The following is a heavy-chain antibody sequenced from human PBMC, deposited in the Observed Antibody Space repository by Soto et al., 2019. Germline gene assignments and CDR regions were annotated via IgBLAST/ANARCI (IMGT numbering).Heavy chain of an antibody. Sequence: QVQLQQWGAGLLKPSETLSLTCAVYGGSFSGYYWSWIRQPPGKGLEWIGEINHSGSTNYNPSLKRRITISVDTSQNQFALKLSSVTAAETAVYYCARARYFDWLLPWGFDYWGQGTLVTVSS. V-gene: IGHV4-34*01. CDR3: ARARYFDWLLPWGFDY. J-gene: IGHJ4*02. CDR1: GGSFSGYY. CDR2: INHSGST. D-gene: IGHD3-9*01.